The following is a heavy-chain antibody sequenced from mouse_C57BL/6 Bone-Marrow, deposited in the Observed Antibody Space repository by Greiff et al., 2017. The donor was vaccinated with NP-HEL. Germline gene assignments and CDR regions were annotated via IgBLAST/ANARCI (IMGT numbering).Heavy chain of an antibody. Sequence: EVKLMESGGGLVQPGGSLKLSCAASGFTFSDYGMAWVRQAPRKGPEWVAFISNLAYSIYYADTVTGRFTISRENAKNTLYLEMSSLRSEDTAMYYCAIQGYYGSSYVDYWGQGTTVTVSS. CDR1: GFTFSDYG. D-gene: IGHD1-1*01. CDR2: ISNLAYSI. V-gene: IGHV5-15*01. J-gene: IGHJ4*01. CDR3: AIQGYYGSSYVDY.